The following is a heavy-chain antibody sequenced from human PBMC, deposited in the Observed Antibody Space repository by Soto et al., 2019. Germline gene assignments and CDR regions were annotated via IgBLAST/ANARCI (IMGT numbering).Heavy chain of an antibody. CDR3: ARDPPHPGTTSYYYYYGMDV. V-gene: IGHV1-69*13. Sequence: SVKVSCKASGGTFSSYAISWVRRAPGQGLEWMGGIIPIFGTANYAQKFQGRVTITADESTSTAYMELSSLRSEDTAVYYCARDPPHPGTTSYYYYYGMDVWGQGTTVTVSS. D-gene: IGHD1-1*01. CDR1: GGTFSSYA. CDR2: IIPIFGTA. J-gene: IGHJ6*02.